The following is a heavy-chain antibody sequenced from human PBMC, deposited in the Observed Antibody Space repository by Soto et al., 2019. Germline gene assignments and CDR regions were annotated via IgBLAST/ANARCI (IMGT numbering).Heavy chain of an antibody. Sequence: VQLVESGGGVVQPGRSLRLSCAASGFTFSDYAMQWVRQAPGKGLEWVAVVSHDGRNTHYADSVKGRFTISRDSSKNTVSLEMPSLRAEETAVYYCARGGRQWRVTSELNYWGQGALVTVSS. CDR2: VSHDGRNT. V-gene: IGHV3-30*03. D-gene: IGHD6-19*01. CDR1: GFTFSDYA. J-gene: IGHJ4*02. CDR3: ARGGRQWRVTSELNY.